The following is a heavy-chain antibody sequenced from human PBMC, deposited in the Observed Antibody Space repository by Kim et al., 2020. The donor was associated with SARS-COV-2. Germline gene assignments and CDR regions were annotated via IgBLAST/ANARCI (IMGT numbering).Heavy chain of an antibody. CDR2: INPSGGST. Sequence: ASVKVSCKASGYTFTSYYMHWVRQAPGQGLEWMVIINPSGGSTSYAQKFQGRVTMTRDTSTSTVYMELSSLRSEDKAVYYCARDLTVTTSYYYYYGMDVWGQGTTVTVSS. J-gene: IGHJ6*02. CDR1: GYTFTSYY. V-gene: IGHV1-46*01. D-gene: IGHD4-17*01. CDR3: ARDLTVTTSYYYYYGMDV.